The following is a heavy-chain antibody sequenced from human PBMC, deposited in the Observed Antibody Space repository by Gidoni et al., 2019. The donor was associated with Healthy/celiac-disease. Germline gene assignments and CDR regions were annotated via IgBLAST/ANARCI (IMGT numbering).Heavy chain of an antibody. J-gene: IGHJ3*02. CDR1: AGSISSGGYY. V-gene: IGHV4-31*03. CDR3: AREATGSGAGAFDI. D-gene: IGHD3-10*01. Sequence: QVQLQESGPGLVTPSPTLSLTCTVSAGSISSGGYYWSWIRQHPGKGLEWIGYIYYSGSTYYNPSLKSRVTISVDTSKNQFSLKLSSVTAADTAVYYCAREATGSGAGAFDIWGQGTMVTVSS. CDR2: IYYSGST.